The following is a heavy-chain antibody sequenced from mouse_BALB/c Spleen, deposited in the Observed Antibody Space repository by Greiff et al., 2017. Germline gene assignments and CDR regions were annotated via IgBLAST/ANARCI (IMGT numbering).Heavy chain of an antibody. Sequence: EVQGVESGGGLVKPGGSLKLSCAASGFAFSSYDMSWVRQTPEKRLEWVAYISSGGGSTYYPDTVKGRFTISRDNAKNTLYLQMSSLKSEDTAMYYYARQEVRLFAYWGQGTLVTVSA. CDR3: ARQEVRLFAY. J-gene: IGHJ3*01. V-gene: IGHV5-12-1*01. CDR2: ISSGGGST. CDR1: GFAFSSYD. D-gene: IGHD1-2*01.